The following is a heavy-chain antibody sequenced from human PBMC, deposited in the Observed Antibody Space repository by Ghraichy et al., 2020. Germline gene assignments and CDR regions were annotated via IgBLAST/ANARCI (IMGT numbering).Heavy chain of an antibody. CDR1: GGSFDFYY. CDR3: AWGHFGEGSYDYVWGSPRRIFPLAYFDY. V-gene: IGHV4-34*01. Sequence: SETLSLTCAVYGGSFDFYYWSWIRQSPRTGLEWIGYINHRGDVNYNPPLKSRFTLSVDKSKNQFSLRLPSVTAADTAVYYCAWGHFGEGSYDYVWGSPRRIFPLAYFDYWGQGVSVTVSS. J-gene: IGHJ4*02. D-gene: IGHD3-16*01. CDR2: INHRGDV.